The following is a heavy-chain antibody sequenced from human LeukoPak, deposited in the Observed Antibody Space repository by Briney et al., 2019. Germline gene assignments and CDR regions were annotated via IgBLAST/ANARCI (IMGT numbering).Heavy chain of an antibody. J-gene: IGHJ4*02. CDR3: ARDVLHRIHYDSSAYYPGSSY. D-gene: IGHD3-22*01. CDR2: ISAYNAYT. V-gene: IGHV1-18*04. CDR1: GYTFTVYY. Sequence: GASVKVSFKASGYTFTVYYMHWVRQAPGQGLEWMGWISAYNAYTYYAQKLQGRVTMTTDTSTSTAYMELRSLRSDDTAVYYCARDVLHRIHYDSSAYYPGSSYWGQGTLVTVSS.